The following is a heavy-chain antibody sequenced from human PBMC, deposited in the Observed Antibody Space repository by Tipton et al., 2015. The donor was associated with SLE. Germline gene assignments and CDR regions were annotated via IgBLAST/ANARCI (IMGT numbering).Heavy chain of an antibody. D-gene: IGHD6-19*01. J-gene: IGHJ4*02. CDR3: ARGGLGDY. CDR2: IYYSGST. CDR1: GGSISSYY. V-gene: IGHV4-59*04. Sequence: TLSLTCTVSGGSISSYYWSWIRQPPGKELEWIGYIYYSGSTYYNPSLKSRVTISVDTSKNQFSLKLSSVTAADTAVYYCARGGLGDYWGQGTLVTVSS.